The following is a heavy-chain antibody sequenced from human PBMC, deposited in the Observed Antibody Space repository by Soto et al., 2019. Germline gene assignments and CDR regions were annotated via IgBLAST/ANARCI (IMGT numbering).Heavy chain of an antibody. CDR3: AKGLSIVVVVAAPESAAIDY. D-gene: IGHD2-15*01. CDR2: ISGSGGST. Sequence: GGSLRLSCAASGFTFSSYAMSWVRQAPGKGREWVSAISGSGGSTYYADSVKGRFTISRDNSKNTLYLQMNSLRAEDTAVYYCAKGLSIVVVVAAPESAAIDYWGQGTLVTVSS. CDR1: GFTFSSYA. V-gene: IGHV3-23*01. J-gene: IGHJ4*02.